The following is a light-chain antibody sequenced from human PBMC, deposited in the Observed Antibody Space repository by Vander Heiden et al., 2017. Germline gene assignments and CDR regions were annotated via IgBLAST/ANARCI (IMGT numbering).Light chain of an antibody. CDR1: SSSIRRNY. J-gene: IGLJ3*02. CDR3: AAWDASLSGL. CDR2: SKK. Sequence: QSVLTQPPSDSGTPRQRVTISCSGSSSSIRRNYVYGYQQLPGTAPKLLIYSKKQRPSGVPDRFSGSKSGTSASLTISGLRSEDEADDDCAAWDASLSGLFGGGTKLTAL. V-gene: IGLV1-47*02.